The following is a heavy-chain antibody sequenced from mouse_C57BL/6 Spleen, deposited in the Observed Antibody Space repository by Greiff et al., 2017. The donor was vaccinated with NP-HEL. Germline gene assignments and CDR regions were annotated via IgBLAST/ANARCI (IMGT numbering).Heavy chain of an antibody. Sequence: EVQLQQSGPVLVKPGASVKMSCKASGYTFTDYYMNWVKQSHGKSLEWIGVINPYNGGTSYNQKFKGKATLTVDKSSSTAYMELNSLTSEDSAVYYCARYYYGRGWYFDGWGTGTTVTVSP. CDR3: ARYYYGRGWYFDG. CDR2: INPYNGGT. J-gene: IGHJ1*03. D-gene: IGHD1-1*01. CDR1: GYTFTDYY. V-gene: IGHV1-19*01.